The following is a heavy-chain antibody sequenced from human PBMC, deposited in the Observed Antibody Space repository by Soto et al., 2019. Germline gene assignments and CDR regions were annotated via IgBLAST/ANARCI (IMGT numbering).Heavy chain of an antibody. J-gene: IGHJ3*02. CDR2: IWFDGSEK. V-gene: IGHV3-33*01. CDR3: ARLYCSSASCYSVGAFDI. D-gene: IGHD2-2*01. CDR1: GFTFINYG. Sequence: PGGSLRLSCAVSGFTFINYGMHWGRQAPGKGLEWVALIWFDGSEKYYADSVKGRFAISRDNSKNTLYLQMNSLRAEDMAVYYCARLYCSSASCYSVGAFDIRGQGTMVTVSS.